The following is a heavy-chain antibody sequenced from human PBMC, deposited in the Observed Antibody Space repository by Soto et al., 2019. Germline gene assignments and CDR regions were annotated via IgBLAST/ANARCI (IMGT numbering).Heavy chain of an antibody. Sequence: HPGGSLRLSCAASGFTFSSYWMHWVRQAPGKGLVWVSRINSDGSSTSYADSVKGRFTISRDNAKNTLYLQMNSLRAEDTAVYYCASSNVVVPAAPNNYYYGMDVWGQGTTVTVSS. CDR2: INSDGSST. J-gene: IGHJ6*02. CDR1: GFTFSSYW. D-gene: IGHD2-2*01. V-gene: IGHV3-74*01. CDR3: ASSNVVVPAAPNNYYYGMDV.